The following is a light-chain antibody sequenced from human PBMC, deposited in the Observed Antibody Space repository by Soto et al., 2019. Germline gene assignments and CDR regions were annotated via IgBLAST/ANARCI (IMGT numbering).Light chain of an antibody. Sequence: QSVLTQPPSASGTPGQRVTISCSGSSSNIGSNYVYWYQQLPGTAPKLLIYRNNQRPSGVPDRFSGSKSGTSASLAISGLRSEDEADYYCAAWDDSVSGWVVFGGGTKVTVL. CDR1: SSNIGSNY. V-gene: IGLV1-47*01. J-gene: IGLJ2*01. CDR2: RNN. CDR3: AAWDDSVSGWVV.